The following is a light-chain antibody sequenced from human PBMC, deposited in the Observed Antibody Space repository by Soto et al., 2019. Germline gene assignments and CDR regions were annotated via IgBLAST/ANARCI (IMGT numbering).Light chain of an antibody. Sequence: AIQLTQSPSSLSASVGARVTITCRASQGISSALAWYQQTPGKAPKILLYDASSWKSGVPSGFSGSGSGTEFTLTISSLQPEDFANYYCQHFNSYPLTFGGGTNVEIK. CDR1: QGISSA. V-gene: IGKV1-13*02. CDR3: QHFNSYPLT. CDR2: DAS. J-gene: IGKJ4*01.